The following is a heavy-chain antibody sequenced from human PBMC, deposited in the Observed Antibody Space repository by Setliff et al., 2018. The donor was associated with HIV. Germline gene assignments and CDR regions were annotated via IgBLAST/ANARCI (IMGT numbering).Heavy chain of an antibody. CDR1: GFTFDDYA. V-gene: IGHV3-9*01. CDR2: ISWNSGTV. J-gene: IGHJ4*02. CDR3: TKDHLSGWASDC. Sequence: PGGSLRLSCAASGFTFDDYALHWVRQAPGKGLEWVSSISWNSGTVDYADSVKGRFTISRDNAKNSVYLQMNSLRVEDTAMYYCTKDHLSGWASDCWGQGTLVTVSS. D-gene: IGHD6-19*01.